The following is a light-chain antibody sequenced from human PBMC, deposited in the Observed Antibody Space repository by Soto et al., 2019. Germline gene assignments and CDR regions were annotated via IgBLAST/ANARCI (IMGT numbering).Light chain of an antibody. V-gene: IGKV3-20*01. CDR1: QSISSHS. CDR3: QRDT. Sequence: EIVLTQSPGTLSLSPGERATLSCRVSQSISSHSLAWYQHKPGQPPRLLIYAASRRATGVPDRFSGSGSGTGFTLSISRLEPEDFAVYYCQRDTFGQGTKLEIK. J-gene: IGKJ2*01. CDR2: AAS.